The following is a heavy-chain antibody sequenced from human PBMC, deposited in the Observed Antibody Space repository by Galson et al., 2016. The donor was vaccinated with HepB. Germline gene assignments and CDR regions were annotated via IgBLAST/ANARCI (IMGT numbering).Heavy chain of an antibody. V-gene: IGHV1-58*01. CDR1: GFTFTSSA. J-gene: IGHJ3*02. Sequence: SVKVSCKASGFTFTSSAVQWVRQARGQRLEWIGWIVAGSGNTNYAQKFQERVTITRDMSTSTAYMELSSLRSEDTAVYYCAADVVGATGGAFDIWGQGTMVTVSS. D-gene: IGHD1-26*01. CDR3: AADVVGATGGAFDI. CDR2: IVAGSGNT.